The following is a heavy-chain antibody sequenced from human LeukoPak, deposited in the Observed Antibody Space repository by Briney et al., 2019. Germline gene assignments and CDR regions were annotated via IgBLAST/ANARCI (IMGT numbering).Heavy chain of an antibody. CDR3: AKERPLYFYDSSGREGFDY. CDR2: IRSDGSNK. V-gene: IGHV3-30*02. J-gene: IGHJ4*02. Sequence: GGSLRLSCAASGFTFSSYGMHWVRQAPGKGLEWVAFIRSDGSNKYYADSVKGRFTISRDNSNNTLYLQMNSLRAEDTAVFYCAKERPLYFYDSSGREGFDYWGQGTLVTVSS. D-gene: IGHD3-22*01. CDR1: GFTFSSYG.